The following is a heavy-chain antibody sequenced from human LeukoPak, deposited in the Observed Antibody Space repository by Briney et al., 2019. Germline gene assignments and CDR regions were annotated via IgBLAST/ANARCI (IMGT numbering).Heavy chain of an antibody. CDR2: ITPIFGTA. V-gene: IGHV1-69*13. D-gene: IGHD4-23*01. CDR3: ARDFYGGNSV. CDR1: GGTFSSYA. J-gene: IGHJ4*02. Sequence: ASVKVSCKASGGTFSSYAISWVRQAPGQGLEWMGGITPIFGTANYAQKFQGRVTITADESTSTAYMELSSLRSEDTAVYYCARDFYGGNSVWGQGTLVTVSS.